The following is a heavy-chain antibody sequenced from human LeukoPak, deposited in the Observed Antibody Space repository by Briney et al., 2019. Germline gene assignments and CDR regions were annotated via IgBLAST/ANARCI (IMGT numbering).Heavy chain of an antibody. D-gene: IGHD5-12*01. CDR2: INPNSGGT. Sequence: ASVKVSCKASGYTFTGYYMHWVRQAPGQGLEWMGWINPNSGGTNYAQKFQGRLTMTRDTSISTAYMELSRLRSDDTAVYYCARDPTYSGLYYFDYWGQGTLVTVSS. CDR3: ARDPTYSGLYYFDY. V-gene: IGHV1-2*02. J-gene: IGHJ4*02. CDR1: GYTFTGYY.